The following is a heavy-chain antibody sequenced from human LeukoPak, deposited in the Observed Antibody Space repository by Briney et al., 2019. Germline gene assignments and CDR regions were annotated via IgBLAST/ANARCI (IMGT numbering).Heavy chain of an antibody. V-gene: IGHV3-23*01. CDR3: AKERTADTQRYYYDHKAGIWFDP. D-gene: IGHD3-22*01. CDR2: ISGSGGST. J-gene: IGHJ5*02. CDR1: GFTFSSYA. Sequence: PGGSLRLSCAASGFTFSSYAMSWVRQAPGKGLEWVSAISGSGGSTYYADSVKGRFTISRDNSKNTLYLQMNSLRAEDTAVYYCAKERTADTQRYYYDHKAGIWFDPWGQGTLVTVSS.